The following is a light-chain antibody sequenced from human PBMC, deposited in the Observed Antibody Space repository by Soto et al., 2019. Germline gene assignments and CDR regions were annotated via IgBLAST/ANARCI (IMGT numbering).Light chain of an antibody. CDR1: QILLHSNGYNY. Sequence: DIVMSQSPLSLSVTPGEPSSISCRSSQILLHSNGYNYLDWYLQKPGQSPQLLIYFVSNRASGVHDRFSGSGSGTDFTLKISRVEPEDVGVYYCMQALQTRTFGQGTKVDI. V-gene: IGKV2-28*01. CDR3: MQALQTRT. CDR2: FVS. J-gene: IGKJ1*01.